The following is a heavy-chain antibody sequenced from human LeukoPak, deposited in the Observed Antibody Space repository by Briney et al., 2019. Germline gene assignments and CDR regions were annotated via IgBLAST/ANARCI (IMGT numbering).Heavy chain of an antibody. CDR3: AKGGGYEAQYYYYYLDV. CDR2: IRFDGSDH. J-gene: IGHJ6*03. CDR1: GFTFTNYG. V-gene: IGHV3-30*02. D-gene: IGHD5-12*01. Sequence: GGSLRLSCAASGFTFTNYGMHWARQAPGKGLEWVAFIRFDGSDHSYADSVKGRFAISRDNSKNTLYLQMNSLRAEDTAVYYCAKGGGYEAQYYYYYLDVWGKGTTVTISS.